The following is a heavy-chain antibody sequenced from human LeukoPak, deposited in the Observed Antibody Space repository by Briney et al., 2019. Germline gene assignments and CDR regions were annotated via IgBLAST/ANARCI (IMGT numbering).Heavy chain of an antibody. CDR1: CGSFSGYY. Sequence: SETLSLTCAVYCGSFSGYYWSWIRQPPGKGLEWIGEINHSGSTNYNPSLKSRVTISVDTSKNQFSLKLSSVTAADTAVYYCARVPRITIFGVVMSPSRFDPWGQGTLVTVSS. V-gene: IGHV4-34*01. CDR2: INHSGST. J-gene: IGHJ5*02. CDR3: ARVPRITIFGVVMSPSRFDP. D-gene: IGHD3-3*01.